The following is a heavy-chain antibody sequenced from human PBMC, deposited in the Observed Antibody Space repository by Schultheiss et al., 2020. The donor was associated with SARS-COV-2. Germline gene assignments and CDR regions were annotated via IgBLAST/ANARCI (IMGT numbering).Heavy chain of an antibody. D-gene: IGHD3-10*01. CDR2: INSDGSST. J-gene: IGHJ4*02. V-gene: IGHV3-74*01. CDR3: AKGGVHLDY. CDR1: GFTVSSNY. Sequence: GGSLRLSCAASGFTVSSNYMSWVRQAPGKGLVWVSRINSDGSSTSYADSVKGRFTISRDNAKNTLYLQMNSLRAEDTAVYYCAKGGVHLDYWGQGTLVTVSS.